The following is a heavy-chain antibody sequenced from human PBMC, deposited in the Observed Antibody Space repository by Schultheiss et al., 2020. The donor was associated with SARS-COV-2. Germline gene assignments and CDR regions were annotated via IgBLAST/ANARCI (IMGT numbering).Heavy chain of an antibody. CDR2: IYYSGDT. CDR3: ARGYRYYYYAMDV. J-gene: IGHJ6*02. V-gene: IGHV4-59*06. CDR1: GGSISSYY. D-gene: IGHD5-18*01. Sequence: SETLSLTCTVSGGSISSYYWSWIRQHPGKGLEWIGYIYYSGDTSYNPSLKSRLTISGDTSKNQFSLKVNSVTAADTAVYYCARGYRYYYYAMDVWGQGTTVTVSS.